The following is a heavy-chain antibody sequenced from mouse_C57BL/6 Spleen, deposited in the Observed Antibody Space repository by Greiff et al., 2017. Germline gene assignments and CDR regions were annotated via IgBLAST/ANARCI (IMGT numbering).Heavy chain of an antibody. CDR3: ARQRLRRFFHYAMDY. CDR2: ISSGSSTI. D-gene: IGHD2-4*01. V-gene: IGHV5-17*01. J-gene: IGHJ4*01. CDR1: GFTFSDYG. Sequence: EVKLVESGGGLVKPGGSLKLSCAASGFTFSDYGMHWVRQAPEKGLEWVAYISSGSSTIYYADTVKGRFTISRDNAKNTLFLQMTSLRSEDTAMYYCARQRLRRFFHYAMDYWGQGTSVTVSS.